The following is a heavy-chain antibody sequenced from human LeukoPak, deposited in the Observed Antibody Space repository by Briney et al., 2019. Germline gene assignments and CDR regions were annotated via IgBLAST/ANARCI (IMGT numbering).Heavy chain of an antibody. CDR3: ARGPPYYDSSGYYYLRYHYFDY. J-gene: IGHJ4*02. Sequence: SETLSLTCAVYGGSFSGYYWSWIRQPPGKGLEWIGEINHSGSTNYNPSLKSRVTISVDTSKNQFSLKLSSVTAADTAVYYCARGPPYYDSSGYYYLRYHYFDYWGQGTLVTVSS. V-gene: IGHV4-34*01. CDR2: INHSGST. D-gene: IGHD3-22*01. CDR1: GGSFSGYY.